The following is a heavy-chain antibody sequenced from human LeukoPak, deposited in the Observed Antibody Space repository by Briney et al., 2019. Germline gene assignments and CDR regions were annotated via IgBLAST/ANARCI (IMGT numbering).Heavy chain of an antibody. Sequence: GGSLRLSCAASGFTFSSYTMSWVRQAPGKGLEWVSTITTSDGNTYYADSVKGRFTISRDNSKNTLYLQMSSLRVEDTAVYYCARESPTDSGYFDYWGQGTLVTVSS. J-gene: IGHJ4*02. D-gene: IGHD3-22*01. CDR2: ITTSDGNT. V-gene: IGHV3-23*01. CDR1: GFTFSSYT. CDR3: ARESPTDSGYFDY.